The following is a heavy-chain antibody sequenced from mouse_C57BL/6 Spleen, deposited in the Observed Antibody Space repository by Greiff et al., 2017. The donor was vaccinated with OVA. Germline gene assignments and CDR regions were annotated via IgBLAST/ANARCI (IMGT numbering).Heavy chain of an antibody. J-gene: IGHJ2*01. CDR3: ARIEDYYGSSFDY. D-gene: IGHD1-1*01. V-gene: IGHV5-17*01. Sequence: EVKLMESGGGLVKPGGSLKLSCAASGFTFSDYGMHWVRQAPEKGLEWVAYISSGSSTIYYADTVKGRFTISRDNAKNTLFLQMTSLRSEDTAMYYCARIEDYYGSSFDYWGQGTTLTVSS. CDR2: ISSGSSTI. CDR1: GFTFSDYG.